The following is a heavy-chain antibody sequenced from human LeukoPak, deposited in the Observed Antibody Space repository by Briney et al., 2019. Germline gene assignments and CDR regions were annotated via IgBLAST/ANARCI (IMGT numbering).Heavy chain of an antibody. CDR2: IIPIFGTA. CDR3: ARDPPGSTSSRQVFDV. CDR1: GGTFSSYA. V-gene: IGHV1-69*05. J-gene: IGHJ3*01. Sequence: SVKVSCKASGGTFSSYAISWVRQAPGQGLEWMGGIIPIFGTANYAQKFQGRVTITTDESTSTAYMELSRLRSDDTAVYYCARDPPGSTSSRQVFDVWGLGTMVTVSS.